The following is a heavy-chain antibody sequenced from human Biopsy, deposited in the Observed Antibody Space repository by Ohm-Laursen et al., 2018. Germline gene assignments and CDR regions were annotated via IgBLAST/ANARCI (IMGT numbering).Heavy chain of an antibody. CDR1: GYTFTNYA. J-gene: IGHJ4*02. CDR3: AREGTSVTFFGKISDYYFDF. D-gene: IGHD3-3*01. V-gene: IGHV1-18*01. Sequence: SVKVSCKASGYTFTNYAINWVRQAPGQGLEWLGWISVKTGNTNYTQKLQGRVTMTTGTSTNTAYMELRSLRSDDTALYYCAREGTSVTFFGKISDYYFDFWGPGTVVTVSS. CDR2: ISVKTGNT.